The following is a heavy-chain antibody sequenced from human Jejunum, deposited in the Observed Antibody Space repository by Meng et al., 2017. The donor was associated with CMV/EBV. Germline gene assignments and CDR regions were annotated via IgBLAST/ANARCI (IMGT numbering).Heavy chain of an antibody. Sequence: TVSGGSISSYSWNWIRQPPGKGLEWIGYIYYSGSTNYNPSLKSRVTISVDTSKNQFSLKLSSVTAADTAVYYCARAYSSSCRADYWGQGTLVTVSS. CDR2: IYYSGST. D-gene: IGHD6-6*01. J-gene: IGHJ4*02. CDR3: ARAYSSSCRADY. V-gene: IGHV4-59*01. CDR1: GGSISSYS.